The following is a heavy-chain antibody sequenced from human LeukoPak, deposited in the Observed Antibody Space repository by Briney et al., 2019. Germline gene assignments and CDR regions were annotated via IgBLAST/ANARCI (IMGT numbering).Heavy chain of an antibody. CDR3: AKDRIVVVPAAILDY. J-gene: IGHJ4*02. CDR2: ISSSGSTI. D-gene: IGHD2-2*02. CDR1: GFTFSDYY. Sequence: GGSLRLSCAASGFTFSDYYMSWIRQAPGKGLEWVSYISSSGSTIYYADSVKGRFTISRDNTKNSLYLQMNSLRAEDTAVYYCAKDRIVVVPAAILDYWGQGTLVTVSS. V-gene: IGHV3-11*04.